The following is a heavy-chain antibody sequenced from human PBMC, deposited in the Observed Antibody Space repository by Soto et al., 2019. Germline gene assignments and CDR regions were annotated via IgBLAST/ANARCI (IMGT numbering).Heavy chain of an antibody. Sequence: PSETLSLTCTVSGGSISSYYVSWIRQSAGKGLEWIGRIDTSGTTNYNPSLKSRVTMLVDASKNHFSLNLSSVTAADTAVYYCARGPRGYVYYHGMDVWGQGTTVTVSS. CDR2: IDTSGTT. J-gene: IGHJ6*02. V-gene: IGHV4-4*07. CDR1: GGSISSYY. D-gene: IGHD3-10*01. CDR3: ARGPRGYVYYHGMDV.